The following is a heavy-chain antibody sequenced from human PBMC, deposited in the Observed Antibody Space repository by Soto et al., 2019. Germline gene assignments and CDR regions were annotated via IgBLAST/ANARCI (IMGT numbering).Heavy chain of an antibody. V-gene: IGHV4-30-4*01. CDR3: SRDTPKSGWLRWKKSRYYGMDV. CDR1: GGSISRGDYY. J-gene: IGHJ6*02. CDR2: IYYSGST. Sequence: SETLSLTCTVSGGSISRGDYYWSWSRQPPGKGVEWMGYIYYSGSTYYNPSLKRRVTISAATSKTHFALKPTSVTGADTAVYYCSRDTPKSGWLRWKKSRYYGMDVCGQATTVTVSS. D-gene: IGHD5-12*01.